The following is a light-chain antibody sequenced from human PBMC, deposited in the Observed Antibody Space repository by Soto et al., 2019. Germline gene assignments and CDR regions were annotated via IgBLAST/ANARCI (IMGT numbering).Light chain of an antibody. CDR3: SSYTSSTYYV. CDR2: EVT. J-gene: IGLJ1*01. Sequence: LAQPASVSGSPGQSITISCIGTSSDVGGYNYVSWYQQHPGKAPKLMIYEVTNRPSGVSNRFSGSKSGNTASLTISGLQAEDEADYYCSSYTSSTYYVFGNGTKVTV. CDR1: SSDVGGYNY. V-gene: IGLV2-14*01.